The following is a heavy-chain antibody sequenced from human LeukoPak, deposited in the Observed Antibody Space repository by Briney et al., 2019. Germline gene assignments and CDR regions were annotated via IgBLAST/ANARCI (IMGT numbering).Heavy chain of an antibody. D-gene: IGHD6-13*01. CDR1: GFTFTTYW. V-gene: IGHV3-20*04. J-gene: IGHJ6*03. Sequence: GGSLRLSCAASGFTFTTYWMSWVRQAPGKGLEWVSGINWNGGSTGYADSVKGRFTISRDNAKNSLYLQMNSLRAEDTALYYCAREGYSSSWYAPGYYYYYMDVWGKGTTVTVSS. CDR3: AREGYSSSWYAPGYYYYYMDV. CDR2: INWNGGST.